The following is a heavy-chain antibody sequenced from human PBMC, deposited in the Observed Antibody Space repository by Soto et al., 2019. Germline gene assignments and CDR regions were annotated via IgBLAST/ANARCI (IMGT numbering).Heavy chain of an antibody. CDR1: GGSISSSSYY. CDR3: ARHASPQQGILKRNPFDY. V-gene: IGHV4-39*01. Sequence: PSETLSLTCTVSGGSISSSSYYWGWIRQPPGKGLEWIGSIYYSGSTYYNPSLKSRVTISVDTSKNQFSLKLSSVTAADTAVYYCARHASPQQGILKRNPFDYWGQGTLVTVSS. J-gene: IGHJ4*02. CDR2: IYYSGST. D-gene: IGHD7-27*01.